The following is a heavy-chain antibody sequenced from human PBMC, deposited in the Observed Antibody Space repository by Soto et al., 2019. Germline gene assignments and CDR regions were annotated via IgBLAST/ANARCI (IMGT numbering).Heavy chain of an antibody. CDR2: IYATGTT. D-gene: IGHD1-1*01. CDR3: VRDGTKTLRDWLDP. Sequence: SETLSLTCTVSGASISGFYWSWTRKSAGKGLEWIGRIYATGTTDYNPSLKSRVMMSVDTSKKQFSLKLRSVTAADTAVYYCVRDGTKTLRDWLDPWGQGISVTVSS. CDR1: GASISGFY. J-gene: IGHJ5*02. V-gene: IGHV4-4*07.